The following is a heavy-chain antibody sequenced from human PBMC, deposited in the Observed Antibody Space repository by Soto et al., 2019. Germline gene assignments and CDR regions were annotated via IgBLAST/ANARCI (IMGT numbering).Heavy chain of an antibody. J-gene: IGHJ6*02. CDR1: GGSVSSGSYY. D-gene: IGHD3-10*01. CDR2: IYYSGST. Sequence: PSETLSLTCTVSGGSVSSGSYYWSWIRQPPGKGLEWIGYIYYSGSTNYNPSLKSRVTISVDTSKNQFSLKLSSVTAADTAVYYCARIRITMVRGVIANYYYGMDVWGQGTTVTVS. V-gene: IGHV4-61*01. CDR3: ARIRITMVRGVIANYYYGMDV.